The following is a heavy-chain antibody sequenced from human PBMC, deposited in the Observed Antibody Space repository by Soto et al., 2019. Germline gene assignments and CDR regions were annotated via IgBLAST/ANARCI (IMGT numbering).Heavy chain of an antibody. V-gene: IGHV1-2*02. Sequence: AASVKVSCKASGYTFTSYGISWVRQAPGQGLEWMGWINPNSGGTNYAQKFQGRVTMTRDTSISTAYMELSRLRSDDTAVYYCARKLELRGSYYYYYDMDAWGQGTTVTVSS. D-gene: IGHD1-7*01. CDR2: INPNSGGT. CDR1: GYTFTSYG. J-gene: IGHJ6*02. CDR3: ARKLELRGSYYYYYDMDA.